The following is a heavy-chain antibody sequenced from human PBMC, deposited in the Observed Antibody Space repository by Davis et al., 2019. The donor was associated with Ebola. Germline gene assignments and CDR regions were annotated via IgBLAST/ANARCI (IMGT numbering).Heavy chain of an antibody. CDR3: ARERVSCGGGSCYYSGLDV. CDR2: IKEDGSEK. D-gene: IGHD2-15*01. J-gene: IGHJ6*02. V-gene: IGHV3-7*03. Sequence: GESLKISCAASGFTFRTYWMRWVRQAPGQGLEWVANIKEDGSEKFYVDSLKGRFAISRDNAKNSLYLQINSLGVEDTAVYYCARERVSCGGGSCYYSGLDVWGQGTTVTVSS. CDR1: GFTFRTYW.